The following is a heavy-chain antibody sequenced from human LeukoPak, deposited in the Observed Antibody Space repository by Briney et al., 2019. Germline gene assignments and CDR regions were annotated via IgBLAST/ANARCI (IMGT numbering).Heavy chain of an antibody. J-gene: IGHJ3*02. D-gene: IGHD3-10*01. CDR1: GGSVSSGDYY. CDR3: ARGITRRRTFDI. CDR2: IYYSGST. Sequence: SETLSLTCTVSGGSVSSGDYYWSWIRQPPGKGLEWIGYIYYSGSTYYNPSLKSRISISVDTSKNQFSLKLSSVTAADTALYYCARGITRRRTFDIWGQGTMVAVSS. V-gene: IGHV4-30-4*01.